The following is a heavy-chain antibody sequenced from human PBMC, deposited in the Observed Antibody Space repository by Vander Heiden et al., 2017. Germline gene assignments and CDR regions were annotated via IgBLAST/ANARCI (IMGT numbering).Heavy chain of an antibody. CDR3: ARGPRYSYGRNDAFDF. D-gene: IGHD5-18*01. CDR1: GFTFSSYS. V-gene: IGHV3-21*01. Sequence: EVQLVESGGGLVKPGGSLRLSCAASGFTFSSYSMNWGRQAPGKGREWVSSISSSSSYIYYADSVKGRFTFSRDNAKNSLYLQMNSLRAEDTAVYYCARGPRYSYGRNDAFDFWGQGTMVTVSS. CDR2: ISSSSSYI. J-gene: IGHJ3*01.